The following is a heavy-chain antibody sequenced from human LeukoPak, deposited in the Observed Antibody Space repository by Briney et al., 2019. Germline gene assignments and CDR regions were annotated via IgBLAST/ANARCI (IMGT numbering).Heavy chain of an antibody. CDR2: ISGSGGST. Sequence: GGSLRLSCAASGCTFSSYAMSWVRQAPGKGLEWVSAISGSGGSTYYADSVKGRFTISRDNSKNTLYLQMNSLRAEDTAVYYCAQSFYSSIWYVYWGQGTLATVSS. D-gene: IGHD6-13*01. CDR1: GCTFSSYA. J-gene: IGHJ4*02. V-gene: IGHV3-23*01. CDR3: AQSFYSSIWYVY.